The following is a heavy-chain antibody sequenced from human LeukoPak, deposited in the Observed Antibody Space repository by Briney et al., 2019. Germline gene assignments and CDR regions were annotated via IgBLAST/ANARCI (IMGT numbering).Heavy chain of an antibody. CDR2: IYRGGNT. V-gene: IGHV3-53*01. J-gene: IGHJ4*02. Sequence: PGGSLRLSCAASGFTVSSKYMTWVRQAPGKGLEWVSVIYRGGNTYYADSVKGRFTISRDNAKNSLYLQMNSLRAEDTAVYYCARLREIPVFGVVTKSTSYFDYWGQGTLVTVSS. CDR3: ARLREIPVFGVVTKSTSYFDY. D-gene: IGHD3-3*01. CDR1: GFTVSSKY.